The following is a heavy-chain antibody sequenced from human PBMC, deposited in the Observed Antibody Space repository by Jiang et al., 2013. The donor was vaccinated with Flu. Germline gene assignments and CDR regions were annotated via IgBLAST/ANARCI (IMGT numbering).Heavy chain of an antibody. V-gene: IGHV1-46*01. J-gene: IGHJ4*02. Sequence: KKPGASVKVSCKASGYSFRSYYMHWVRQAPGQGLEWMGLINPSGDSTSYAQKFQGRVTMTRDTSTSTVYMEVSGLRSEDTAVYYCARGLMGYFDYWGQGTRVTVSS. CDR2: INPSGDST. CDR1: GYSFRSYY. CDR3: ARGLMGYFDY.